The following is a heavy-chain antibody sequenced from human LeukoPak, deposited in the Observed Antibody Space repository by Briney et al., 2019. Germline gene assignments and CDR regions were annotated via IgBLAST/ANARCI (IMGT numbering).Heavy chain of an antibody. V-gene: IGHV4-4*07. CDR1: GGSFSNHF. Sequence: PSETLSLTCSVSGGSFSNHFWSWVRQPAGKGLDWIGRIYPSGNTNYNPSLKRRVTLSVDTSKTQFYLSLSSVTAADTAVYYCAREDSGSYYNFYYFYMDVWGKGTTVTISS. D-gene: IGHD3-10*01. J-gene: IGHJ6*03. CDR2: IYPSGNT. CDR3: AREDSGSYYNFYYFYMDV.